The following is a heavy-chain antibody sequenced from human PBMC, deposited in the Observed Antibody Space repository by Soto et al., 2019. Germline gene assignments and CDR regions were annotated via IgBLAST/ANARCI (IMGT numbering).Heavy chain of an antibody. V-gene: IGHV1-69*18. J-gene: IGHJ6*02. CDR2: IIPLIVTA. Sequence: QVQLVQSGAEVRKPGSSVTVSCKASGGTFSTYGITWGRQAPGQGLEWMGNIIPLIVTATYAQRFRGRVTITADESTTTAYMELTSLRSEDTAVYYCARVVMTTVPASFYYGLDVWGQGTTVTVSS. CDR3: ARVVMTTVPASFYYGLDV. D-gene: IGHD4-4*01. CDR1: GGTFSTYG.